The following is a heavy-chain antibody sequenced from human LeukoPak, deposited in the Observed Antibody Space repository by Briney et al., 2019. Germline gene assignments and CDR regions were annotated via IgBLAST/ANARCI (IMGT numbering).Heavy chain of an antibody. CDR2: IYYSGRT. D-gene: IGHD3-22*01. V-gene: IGHV4-39*01. CDR3: ARRRDYYDSSGYAFDY. Sequence: SETLSLTCTVSGGSISSSSYHWGWIRQPPGKGLEWIGSIYYSGRTYYNPSLKSRVTISVDTSKNQFSLKLSSVTAADTAVYYRARRRDYYDSSGYAFDYWGQGTLVTDSS. CDR1: GGSISSSSYH. J-gene: IGHJ4*02.